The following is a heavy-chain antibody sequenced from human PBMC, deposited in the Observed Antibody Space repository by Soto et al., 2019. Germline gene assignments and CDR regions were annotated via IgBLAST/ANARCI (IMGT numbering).Heavy chain of an antibody. Sequence: GGSLRLSCAASGFTFSSYSMNWVRQAPGKGLEWVSSISSSSSYIYYADSVKGRFTISRDNAKNSLYLQMNSLRAEDTAVYYCASVTTNWNYFLRSYYYGMDVWGQGTTVTVSS. CDR1: GFTFSSYS. V-gene: IGHV3-21*01. CDR3: ASVTTNWNYFLRSYYYGMDV. J-gene: IGHJ6*02. CDR2: ISSSSSYI. D-gene: IGHD1-7*01.